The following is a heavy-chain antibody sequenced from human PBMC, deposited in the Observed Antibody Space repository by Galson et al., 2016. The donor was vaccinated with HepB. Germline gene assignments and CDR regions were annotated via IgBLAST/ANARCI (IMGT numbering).Heavy chain of an antibody. CDR3: ARDGGAQGTGYHLAH. J-gene: IGHJ4*02. CDR2: ISSRSNYI. Sequence: SLRLSCAASGFTFGDYYMTWIRQAPGKGLEWVSYISSRSNYINYADSVKGRFTISRDNAKNSLYLQMNSLRAEDTAVYYCARDGGAQGTGYHLAHWGQGTLVPVSS. CDR1: GFTFGDYY. D-gene: IGHD3/OR15-3a*01. V-gene: IGHV3-11*06.